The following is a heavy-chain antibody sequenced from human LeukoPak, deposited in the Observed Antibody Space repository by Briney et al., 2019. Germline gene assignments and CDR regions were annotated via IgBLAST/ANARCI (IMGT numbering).Heavy chain of an antibody. CDR1: GFPFSVFE. V-gene: IGHV3-48*03. Sequence: SGGSLRLSCAVSGFPFSVFEMNWVRQATGKGLEWVSNIGSSGTTRYYADSVKGRFSISRDNAKNSLYLQMNSLRVEDTGVYYCALLAVASDFDYWGQGALVTVSS. J-gene: IGHJ4*02. CDR2: IGSSGTTR. CDR3: ALLAVASDFDY. D-gene: IGHD6-19*01.